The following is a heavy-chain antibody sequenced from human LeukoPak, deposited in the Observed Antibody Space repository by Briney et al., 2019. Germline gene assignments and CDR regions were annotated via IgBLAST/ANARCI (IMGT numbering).Heavy chain of an antibody. CDR2: IYSGGTT. CDR3: AKGPRRGSSSWYSAFDI. Sequence: GGSLRLSCAASGFTFSSYGMSWVRQAPGKGLEWVSVIYSGGTTYYADSVKGRFTISRDNSKNTLYLQMNSLRAEDTAVYYCAKGPRRGSSSWYSAFDIWGQGTMVTVSS. V-gene: IGHV3-53*01. CDR1: GFTFSSYG. J-gene: IGHJ3*02. D-gene: IGHD6-13*01.